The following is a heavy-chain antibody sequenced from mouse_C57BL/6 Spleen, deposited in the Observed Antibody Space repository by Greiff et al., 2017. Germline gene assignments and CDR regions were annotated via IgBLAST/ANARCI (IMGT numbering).Heavy chain of an antibody. CDR2: INPNNGGT. V-gene: IGHV1-26*01. CDR3: ARGALYYFDY. Sequence: EVQLQQSGPELVKPGASVKISCKASGYTFTDYYMNWVKQSHGKSLEWIGDINPNNGGTSYNQKFKGKATLTVDKSSSTAYMELRSLTSEDSAVYYCARGALYYFDYWGQGTTLTVSS. CDR1: GYTFTDYY. J-gene: IGHJ2*01. D-gene: IGHD3-1*01.